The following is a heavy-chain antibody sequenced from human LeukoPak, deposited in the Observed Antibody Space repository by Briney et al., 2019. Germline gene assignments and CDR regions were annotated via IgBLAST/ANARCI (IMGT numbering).Heavy chain of an antibody. Sequence: GGSLRLSCAASGFTFGNAWMRWVRQAPGKGLESIGHIKSKADGGTTDYAAPVKGRFTISRDDSEDTVYLQMNSLKTEDTAMYYCTTQGHYYDSSGYNFVDYWGQGTLVTVSS. CDR1: GFTFGNAW. CDR2: IKSKADGGTT. V-gene: IGHV3-15*01. J-gene: IGHJ4*02. D-gene: IGHD3-22*01. CDR3: TTQGHYYDSSGYNFVDY.